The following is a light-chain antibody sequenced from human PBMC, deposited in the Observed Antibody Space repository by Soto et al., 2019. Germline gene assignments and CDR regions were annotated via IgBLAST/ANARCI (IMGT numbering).Light chain of an antibody. CDR1: SSDVGVYNY. V-gene: IGLV2-11*01. J-gene: IGLJ1*01. CDR3: CSYAGSYTFV. Sequence: QSVLTQPHSVSGSPGQSVTISCAGTSSDVGVYNYVSWYQQHPGKAPKLMIYDVSERPSGVPDRFSGSKSGNTASLTISGLQAEDEADYYCCSYAGSYTFVFGTGTKLTVL. CDR2: DVS.